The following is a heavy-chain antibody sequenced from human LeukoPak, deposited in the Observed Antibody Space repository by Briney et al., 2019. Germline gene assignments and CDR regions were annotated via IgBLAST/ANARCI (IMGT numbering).Heavy chain of an antibody. Sequence: GGSPRLSCAASGFTFSSYSMNWVRQAPGKGLEWVSSISSSSSYIYYADSVKGRFTISRDNAKNSLYLQMNSLRAEDTAVYYCARDPGAIVATILDLSGMDVWGQGTTVTVSS. CDR2: ISSSSSYI. CDR3: ARDPGAIVATILDLSGMDV. D-gene: IGHD5-12*01. V-gene: IGHV3-21*01. CDR1: GFTFSSYS. J-gene: IGHJ6*02.